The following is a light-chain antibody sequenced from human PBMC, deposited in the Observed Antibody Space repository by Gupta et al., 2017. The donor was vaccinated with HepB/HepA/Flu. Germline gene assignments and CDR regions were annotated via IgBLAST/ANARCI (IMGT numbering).Light chain of an antibody. CDR3: QQRSNWRIT. CDR2: DAS. J-gene: IGKJ5*01. CDR1: QSVSSY. Sequence: EFVLTQSPATMSLSPGERATLPCRASQSVSSYLAWYQQKPGQAPRLLIYDASNRATGIPARFSGSGSGTDFTLTISSLEPEDFAVYYCQQRSNWRITFGQGTRLEIK. V-gene: IGKV3-11*01.